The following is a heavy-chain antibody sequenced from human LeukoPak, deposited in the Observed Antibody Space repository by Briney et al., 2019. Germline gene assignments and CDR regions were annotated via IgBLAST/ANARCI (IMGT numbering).Heavy chain of an antibody. CDR2: MSSSSSYT. CDR1: GFTFSDYY. Sequence: GGSLRLSCAASGFTFSDYYMSWIRQAPGKGLEWVSYMSSSSSYTNNADSVKGRFTISRDNAKNSLYLQMNSLRAEDTAVYYCARDLVDYYDSSANNWFDPWGQGTLVTVSS. V-gene: IGHV3-11*06. D-gene: IGHD3-22*01. J-gene: IGHJ5*02. CDR3: ARDLVDYYDSSANNWFDP.